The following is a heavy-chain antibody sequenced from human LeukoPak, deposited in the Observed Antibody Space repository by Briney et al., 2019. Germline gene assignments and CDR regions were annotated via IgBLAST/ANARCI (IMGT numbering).Heavy chain of an antibody. CDR1: GGSINNYY. CDR3: ARRQHYDSSGYWYYFDY. Sequence: PSETLSLTCTVSGGSINNYYWSWIRQPPGQGLECIGQIYYSGSTNYNPSLKSRVTISVDTSKNQFSLNLRSVTAADTAIYYCARRQHYDSSGYWYYFDYWGRGTLVTVCS. J-gene: IGHJ4*02. D-gene: IGHD3-22*01. V-gene: IGHV4-59*08. CDR2: IYYSGST.